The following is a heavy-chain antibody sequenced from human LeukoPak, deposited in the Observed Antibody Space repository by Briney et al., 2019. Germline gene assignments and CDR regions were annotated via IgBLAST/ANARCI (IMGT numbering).Heavy chain of an antibody. CDR1: GGSISSSYW. V-gene: IGHV4-4*02. J-gene: IGHJ4*02. D-gene: IGHD1-1*01. CDR2: IYYRGNT. Sequence: PSETLSLTCAVSGGSISSSYWWSWVRQPPGKGLEWIGYIYYRGNTNYNPSLKSRVTMAVDTSKNQFSLKVSSVTAADTAVYYCARAGNNWSFDYWGQGTLVTVSS. CDR3: ARAGNNWSFDY.